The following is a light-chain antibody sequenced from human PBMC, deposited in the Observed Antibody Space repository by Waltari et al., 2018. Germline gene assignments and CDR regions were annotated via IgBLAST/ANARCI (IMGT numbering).Light chain of an antibody. CDR1: QSLTKRY. CDR3: QQYGSSIMYT. Sequence: VLTQSPGTLSLSPGERATLSCRASQSLTKRYLAWYQQKPGQAPSLLIYGASSRAAGIPDRFSGSGSGTDFTLTISRLGPEDSAVYYCQQYGSSIMYTFGQGTKLEIK. V-gene: IGKV3-20*01. J-gene: IGKJ2*01. CDR2: GAS.